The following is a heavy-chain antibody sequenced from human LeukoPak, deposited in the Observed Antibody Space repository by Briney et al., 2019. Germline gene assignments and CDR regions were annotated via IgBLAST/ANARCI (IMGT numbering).Heavy chain of an antibody. CDR2: IIPIFGTT. CDR1: GGTFSSYA. Sequence: SVKVSCKASGGTFSSYAISWVRQAPGQGLEWMGGIIPIFGTTNYAQNFQGRVTITADESTGTAYMELSSLRSEDTAVYYCARVSYSSGWYPRNAFDIWGQGTMVTVSS. J-gene: IGHJ3*02. CDR3: ARVSYSSGWYPRNAFDI. V-gene: IGHV1-69*13. D-gene: IGHD6-19*01.